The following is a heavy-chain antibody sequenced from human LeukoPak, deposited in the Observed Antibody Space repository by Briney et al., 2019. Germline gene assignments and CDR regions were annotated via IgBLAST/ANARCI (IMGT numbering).Heavy chain of an antibody. CDR1: GGSMSSNY. J-gene: IGHJ4*02. D-gene: IGHD3-22*01. CDR2: IYITGST. Sequence: SETLSLTCTVSGGSMSSNYWSWIRQPAGQGLEWIGRIYITGSTNYNPSLKSRVTISVDTSKNQFSLKLSSVTAADTAVYYCARVRDSSGYYGLLDYWGQGTLVTVSS. V-gene: IGHV4-4*07. CDR3: ARVRDSSGYYGLLDY.